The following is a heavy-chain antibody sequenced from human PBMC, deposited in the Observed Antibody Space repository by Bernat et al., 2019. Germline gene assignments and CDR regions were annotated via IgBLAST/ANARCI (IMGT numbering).Heavy chain of an antibody. CDR2: IYYSGST. CDR3: ARRERRCTDGVCICPYFDC. J-gene: IGHJ4*02. D-gene: IGHD2-8*01. CDR1: GGSISSGDYY. V-gene: IGHV4-30-4*01. Sequence: QVQLQESGPGLVKPSQTLSLTCTVSGGSISSGDYYWSWIRQPPGKGLEWIGYIYYSGSTYYNPSLKSRVTISVDTSKNQFSLKLSSVTAANTAVYYCARRERRCTDGVCICPYFDCWGQGTLVTVSS.